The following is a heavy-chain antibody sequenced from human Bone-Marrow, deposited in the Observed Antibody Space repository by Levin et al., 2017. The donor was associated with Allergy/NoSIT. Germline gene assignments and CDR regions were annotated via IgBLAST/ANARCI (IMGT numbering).Heavy chain of an antibody. Sequence: PSETLSLTCNVSGGSINSGDYYWSWIRQPPGKGLEWIGYIHYSGSTDYNPSLKSRITISRDTSKNQFSLRLRSLTAADTAVYYCARGSDFWSPYYPKPYYYGLDVWGLGTTVTVSS. CDR2: IHYSGST. D-gene: IGHD3-3*01. V-gene: IGHV4-30-4*01. J-gene: IGHJ6*02. CDR3: ARGSDFWSPYYPKPYYYGLDV. CDR1: GGSINSGDYY.